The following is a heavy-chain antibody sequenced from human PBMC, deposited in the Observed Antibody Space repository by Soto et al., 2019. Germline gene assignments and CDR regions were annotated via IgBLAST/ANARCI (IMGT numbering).Heavy chain of an antibody. Sequence: GGSLRLSCAASGFTFSSYAMSWVRQAPGKGLEWVSAISGCGGSTYYADSVRGRFTISRDNAKNTLYLQMNSLRAEDTAVYYCARDLEAFSYNWNYYWGQGTLVTVSS. J-gene: IGHJ4*02. CDR3: ARDLEAFSYNWNYY. D-gene: IGHD1-7*01. CDR2: ISGCGGST. V-gene: IGHV3-23*01. CDR1: GFTFSSYA.